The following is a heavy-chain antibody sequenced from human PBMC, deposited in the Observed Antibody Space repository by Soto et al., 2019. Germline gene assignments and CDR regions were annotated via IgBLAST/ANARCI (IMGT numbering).Heavy chain of an antibody. CDR2: IYHSGST. CDR3: ATQEVGGSYVYTFDP. CDR1: GGSISSSNW. Sequence: PSETLSLTCAVSGGSISSSNWWSWVRQPPGKELEWIGEIYHSGSTNYNPSLKSRVTISVDTSKNQLSLKLSSVTAAYTAVYYCATQEVGGSYVYTFDPWGQGTLVTVS. J-gene: IGHJ5*02. V-gene: IGHV4-4*02. D-gene: IGHD1-26*01.